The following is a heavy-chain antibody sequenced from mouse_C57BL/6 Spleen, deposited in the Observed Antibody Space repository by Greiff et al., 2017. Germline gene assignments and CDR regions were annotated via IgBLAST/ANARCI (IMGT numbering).Heavy chain of an antibody. J-gene: IGHJ4*01. V-gene: IGHV14-4*01. CDR3: TCSYRYYYAMDY. D-gene: IGHD1-1*01. Sequence: EVQVVESGAELVRPGASVKLSCTASGFNIKDDYMHWVKQRPEQGLEWIGWIDPENGDTEYASKFQGKAAITADTSSNTAYLQLSSLTSEDTAVYYCTCSYRYYYAMDYWGQGTSVTVSS. CDR1: GFNIKDDY. CDR2: IDPENGDT.